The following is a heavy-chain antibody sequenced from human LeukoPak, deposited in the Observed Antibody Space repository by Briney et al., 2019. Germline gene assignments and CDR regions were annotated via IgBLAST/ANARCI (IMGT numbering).Heavy chain of an antibody. Sequence: ASVKVSCKASGGTFISYAISWVRQAPGQGLEWMGRIIPILGIANYAQKFQGRVTITADKSTSTAYMELSSLRSEDTAVYYCARPYNDYGDYDAFDYWGQGTLVTVSS. CDR2: IIPILGIA. CDR1: GGTFISYA. CDR3: ARPYNDYGDYDAFDY. V-gene: IGHV1-69*04. J-gene: IGHJ4*02. D-gene: IGHD4-17*01.